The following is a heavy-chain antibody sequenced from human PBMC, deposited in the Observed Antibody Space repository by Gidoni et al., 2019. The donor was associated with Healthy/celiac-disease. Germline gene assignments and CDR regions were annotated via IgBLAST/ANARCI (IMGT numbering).Heavy chain of an antibody. CDR3: TRRDSSSWYEDAFDI. CDR1: GFTFSGSA. V-gene: IGHV3-73*01. D-gene: IGHD6-13*01. Sequence: EVQLVESGGGLVQPGGSLKLSCAASGFTFSGSAMHWVRQASGKGLEWVGRIRSKANSYATAYAASVKGRFTISRDDSKNTAYLQMNSLKTEDTAVYYCTRRDSSSWYEDAFDIWGQGTMVTVSS. CDR2: IRSKANSYAT. J-gene: IGHJ3*02.